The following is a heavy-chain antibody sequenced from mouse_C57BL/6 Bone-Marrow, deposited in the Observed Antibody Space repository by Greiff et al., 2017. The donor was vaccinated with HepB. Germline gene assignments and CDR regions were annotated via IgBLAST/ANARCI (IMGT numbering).Heavy chain of an antibody. CDR2: IWGVGST. CDR1: GFSLTSYG. J-gene: IGHJ3*01. Sequence: VMLVESGPGLVAPSQSLSITCTVSGFSLTSYGVDWVRQSPGKGLEWLGVIWGVGSTNYNSALKSRMSISKDNSKSQFCLKMNSLQTDDTAMYYGASSRQLRPFAYWGQGTLVTVSA. V-gene: IGHV2-6*01. CDR3: ASSRQLRPFAY. D-gene: IGHD3-2*02.